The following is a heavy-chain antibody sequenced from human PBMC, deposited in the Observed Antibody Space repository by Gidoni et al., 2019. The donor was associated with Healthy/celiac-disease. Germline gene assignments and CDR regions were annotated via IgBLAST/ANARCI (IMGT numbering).Heavy chain of an antibody. CDR1: GFTFTNAW. D-gene: IGHD2-15*01. CDR3: TLDGCIGGGCYSGDY. Sequence: EVQLVESGGGLVKPGGSLRLSCAASGFTFTNAWMSWVRQAPGKGLEWVGRMKSKSDGGTTDYGAPVKGRFTISREDSKNTLFLQMDSLKTEDTAVYYCTLDGCIGGGCYSGDYWGQGTLVTVSS. V-gene: IGHV3-15*01. CDR2: MKSKSDGGTT. J-gene: IGHJ4*02.